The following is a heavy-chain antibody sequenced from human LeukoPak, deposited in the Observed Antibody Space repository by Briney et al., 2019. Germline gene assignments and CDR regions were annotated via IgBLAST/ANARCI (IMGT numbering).Heavy chain of an antibody. CDR3: AKDGTALITGTGARDYYYMDV. CDR1: GFTFDDYA. D-gene: IGHD1-7*01. J-gene: IGHJ6*03. CDR2: ISGDGGST. Sequence: GGSLRLXCAASGFTFDDYAMHWVRQAPGKGLESVSLISGDGGSTYYADSVKGRFTISRDNSKNSLYLQMNSLRTEDTALYYCAKDGTALITGTGARDYYYMDVWGKGTTVTVSS. V-gene: IGHV3-43*02.